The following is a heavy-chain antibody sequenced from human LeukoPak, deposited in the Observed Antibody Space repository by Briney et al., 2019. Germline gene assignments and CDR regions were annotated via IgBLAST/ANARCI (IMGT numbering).Heavy chain of an antibody. CDR2: IYYSGST. V-gene: IGHV4-59*08. CDR1: GGSFSGYY. Sequence: SETLSLTCAVYGGSFSGYYWSWIRQPPGKGLEWIGYIYYSGSTNYNPSLKSRVTISVDTSKNQFSLKLSSVTAADTAVYYCARLVRLGAFDIWGQGTMVTVSS. J-gene: IGHJ3*02. CDR3: ARLVRLGAFDI.